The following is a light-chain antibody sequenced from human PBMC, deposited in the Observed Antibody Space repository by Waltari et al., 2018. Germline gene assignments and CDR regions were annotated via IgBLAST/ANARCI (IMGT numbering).Light chain of an antibody. V-gene: IGLV2-23*02. J-gene: IGLJ2*01. Sequence: QSALTQPASVSGSPGQSITISCPGTSSDVGGYNYVSWYQQHPGKAPKRMIYDVSRRPSGVSKRFSGSKSGNTASLTISGLQAEDEADYYCCSYAGSSTLVFGGGTKLTVL. CDR2: DVS. CDR3: CSYAGSSTLV. CDR1: SSDVGGYNY.